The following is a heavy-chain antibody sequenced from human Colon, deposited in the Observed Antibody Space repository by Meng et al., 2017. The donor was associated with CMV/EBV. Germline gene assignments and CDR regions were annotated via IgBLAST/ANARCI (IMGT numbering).Heavy chain of an antibody. CDR3: ASESLLSGYCRPLTN. D-gene: IGHD3-3*01. Sequence: GESLKISCAVPGFTFRTYEMNWVRQAPGKGLEWVSYISASGSTTYYADSVKGRFSISRDNATNSLYLDVHSLRVEDTAVYSCASESLLSGYCRPLTNWGQGTLVTVSS. J-gene: IGHJ4*02. V-gene: IGHV3-48*03. CDR1: GFTFRTYE. CDR2: ISASGSTT.